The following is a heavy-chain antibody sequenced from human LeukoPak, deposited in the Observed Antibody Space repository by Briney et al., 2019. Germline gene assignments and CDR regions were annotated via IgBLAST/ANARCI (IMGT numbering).Heavy chain of an antibody. Sequence: SQTLSLTCAISGDSVSSNSAAWNWIRQSPSRGLEWLGRTYYRSKWYNDYAVSVKSRITINPDTSKNQFSLQLNSVTPEYTAVYYCARADSSGWYIAAYYYYYMDVWGKGTTVTVSS. CDR1: GDSVSSNSAA. V-gene: IGHV6-1*01. CDR2: TYYRSKWYN. J-gene: IGHJ6*03. D-gene: IGHD6-19*01. CDR3: ARADSSGWYIAAYYYYYMDV.